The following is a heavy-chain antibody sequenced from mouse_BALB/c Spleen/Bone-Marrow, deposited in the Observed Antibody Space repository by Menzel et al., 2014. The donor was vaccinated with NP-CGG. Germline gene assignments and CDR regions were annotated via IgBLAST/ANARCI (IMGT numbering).Heavy chain of an antibody. V-gene: IGHV1S137*01. D-gene: IGHD2-14*01. J-gene: IGHJ4*01. Sequence: QVQLQQPGAKLVRPGVSVKISCKGSGYTFTDHAIHWVKRSHAKSLEWIGVISGYYGDAIYNQKFKGKATMTVDKSSSTAYMELARLTSEDSAIYYCARSGKVRNAMDYWGQGTSVIVSS. CDR1: GYTFTDHA. CDR2: ISGYYGDA. CDR3: ARSGKVRNAMDY.